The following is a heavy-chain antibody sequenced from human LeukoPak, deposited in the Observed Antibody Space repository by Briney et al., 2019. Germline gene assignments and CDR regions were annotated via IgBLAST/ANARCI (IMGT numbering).Heavy chain of an antibody. CDR2: IYSSGTT. CDR3: ARASFGDYSAEYFHH. V-gene: IGHV4-59*11. Sequence: SETLSLTCTVSGGSISSHYWSWIRQPPGRGLEWIGYIYSSGTTNYNPSLKSRVTISVDTSKNQFSLKLNSVTAVDTAVYYCARASFGDYSAEYFHHWGQGTLVTVSS. CDR1: GGSISSHY. J-gene: IGHJ1*01. D-gene: IGHD4-17*01.